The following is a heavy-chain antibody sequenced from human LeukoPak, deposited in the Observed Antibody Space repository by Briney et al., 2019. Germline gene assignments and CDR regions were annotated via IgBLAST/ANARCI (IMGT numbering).Heavy chain of an antibody. D-gene: IGHD1-1*01. CDR1: GGSVSSGSYY. CDR3: AKDLRPDGINDFDH. Sequence: SETLSLTCTVSGGSVSSGSYYWSWIRQPPGKGLEWIGYIYYSGSTNYNPSLKSRVTISVDTSKNQFSLKLSSVTAADTAVYYCAKDLRPDGINDFDHWGQGTLVTVSS. J-gene: IGHJ4*02. V-gene: IGHV4-61*01. CDR2: IYYSGST.